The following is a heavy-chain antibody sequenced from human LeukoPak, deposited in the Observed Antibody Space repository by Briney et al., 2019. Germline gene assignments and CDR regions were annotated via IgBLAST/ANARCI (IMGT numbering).Heavy chain of an antibody. J-gene: IGHJ3*02. CDR1: GFTFTDYW. D-gene: IGHD2-21*02. V-gene: IGHV3-48*03. Sequence: GGSLRLSCTTSGFTFTDYWMTWVRQAPGKGLEWVSYISSSGSTIYYADSVKGRFTISRDNAKNSLYLQMNSLRAEDTAVYYCARGAPSGVVVVTNDAFDIWGQGTMVTVSS. CDR2: ISSSGSTI. CDR3: ARGAPSGVVVVTNDAFDI.